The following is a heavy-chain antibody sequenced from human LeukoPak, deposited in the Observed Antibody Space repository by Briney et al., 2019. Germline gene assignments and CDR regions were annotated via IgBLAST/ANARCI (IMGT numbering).Heavy chain of an antibody. J-gene: IGHJ4*02. CDR3: ARVGDSSGYLIGY. V-gene: IGHV1-8*03. Sequence: ASVKVSCKASGYTFTSYDINWVRQATGQGLEWMGWMNPNSGNTGYAQKFQGRVTITRNTSISTAYMELSSLRSEDTAVYYCARVGDSSGYLIGYWGQGTLVTVSS. CDR2: MNPNSGNT. CDR1: GYTFTSYD. D-gene: IGHD3-22*01.